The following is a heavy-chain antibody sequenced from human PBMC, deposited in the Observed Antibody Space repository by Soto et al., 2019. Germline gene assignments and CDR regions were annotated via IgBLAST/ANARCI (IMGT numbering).Heavy chain of an antibody. J-gene: IGHJ6*02. CDR2: INHSGST. CDR3: ARGLGSVIRDGMDV. CDR1: GGSFSGYY. Sequence: QVQLQQWGAGLLKPSETLSLTCAVYGGSFSGYYWSWIRQPPGKGLEWIGEINHSGSTNYNPSLTSRVTLSVDTSKNQFSVKMSSVTAADTAVYYCARGLGSVIRDGMDVWGQGTTVTVSS. V-gene: IGHV4-34*01. D-gene: IGHD2-8*02.